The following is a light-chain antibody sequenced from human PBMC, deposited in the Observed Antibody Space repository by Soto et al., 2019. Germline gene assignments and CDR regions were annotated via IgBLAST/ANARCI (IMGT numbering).Light chain of an antibody. Sequence: EVVMTQSPATLSVSPGERATLSCRASQSVGSKLAWYEQKPGQASRLLIFDAFTRATGIPARFSGSGSGTEFNLFISSLQSEDFAVYYCQQYNNWPPLTFGGGTKVEI. CDR2: DAF. CDR1: QSVGSK. J-gene: IGKJ4*02. V-gene: IGKV3-15*01. CDR3: QQYNNWPPLT.